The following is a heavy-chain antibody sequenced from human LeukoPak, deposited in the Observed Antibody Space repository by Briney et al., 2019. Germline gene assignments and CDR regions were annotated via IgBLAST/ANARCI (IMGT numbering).Heavy chain of an antibody. V-gene: IGHV3-33*08. J-gene: IGHJ5*02. CDR3: ARDSGSSWYALSHHWFDP. D-gene: IGHD6-13*01. Sequence: GRSLRLSCAASGFTFSSYAMHWVRQAPGKGLEWVAVIWYDGSNKYYADSVKGRFTISRDNSKNTLYLQMSSLRAEDTAVYYCARDSGSSWYALSHHWFDPWGQGTLVTVSS. CDR1: GFTFSSYA. CDR2: IWYDGSNK.